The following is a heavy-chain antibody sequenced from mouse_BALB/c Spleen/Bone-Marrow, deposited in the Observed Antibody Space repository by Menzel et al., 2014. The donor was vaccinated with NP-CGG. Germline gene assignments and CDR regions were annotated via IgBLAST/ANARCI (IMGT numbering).Heavy chain of an antibody. Sequence: EVQLQQSGAELVKPGASVKLSCTASGFNIKDTYMHWVKQRPEQGVEWIGRIDPANGNTKYDPKFQGKATITADTSSNTAYLQLSSLTSEDTAVYYCASYYYGSSSFAYWGQGTLVTVSA. CDR1: GFNIKDTY. V-gene: IGHV14-3*02. D-gene: IGHD1-1*01. J-gene: IGHJ3*01. CDR2: IDPANGNT. CDR3: ASYYYGSSSFAY.